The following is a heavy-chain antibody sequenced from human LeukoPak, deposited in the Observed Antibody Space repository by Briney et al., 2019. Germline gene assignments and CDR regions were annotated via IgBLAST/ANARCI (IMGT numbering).Heavy chain of an antibody. CDR3: ARDRRYYDSSGYYFHWYFDL. CDR1: GFTVSSNY. D-gene: IGHD3-22*01. CDR2: FYSGVST. J-gene: IGHJ2*01. Sequence: GVSLRLSCAASGFTVSSNYMSWVRQAPGKGLEWVSVFYSGVSTYYADFVKGRFTISRDNSKNTLYLQMNSLRAEDTALYYCARDRRYYDSSGYYFHWYFDLWGRGTLVTVSS. V-gene: IGHV3-53*01.